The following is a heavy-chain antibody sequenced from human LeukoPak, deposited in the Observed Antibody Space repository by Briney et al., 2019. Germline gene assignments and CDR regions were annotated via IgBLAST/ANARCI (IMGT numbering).Heavy chain of an antibody. V-gene: IGHV3-23*01. CDR3: AKDSLPTSGCRGYFDY. J-gene: IGHJ4*02. D-gene: IGHD6-25*01. CDR2: ISGSGGNT. Sequence: GGSLRLSCAASGFTFSTYAIPWVRQAPGKGLEWVSAISGSGGNTYYANSVKGRFTISRDNSMNTLYLQMNSLRAEDTAIYYCAKDSLPTSGCRGYFDYWVEGTLVTVSS. CDR1: GFTFSTYA.